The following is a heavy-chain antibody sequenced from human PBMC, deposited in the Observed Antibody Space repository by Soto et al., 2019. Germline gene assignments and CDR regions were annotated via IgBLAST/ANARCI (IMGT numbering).Heavy chain of an antibody. CDR3: ARSSHKESWFDP. CDR1: NGSISKFY. CDR2: IHGSGSA. Sequence: SDTLSLTCTISNGSISKFYWNWVRQAAGKGLEWIGRIHGSGSATYNPSLRSRVTMSVDTSKNQFSLKVNSVTGADTAVYYCARSSHKESWFDPWGQGTLVTVSS. J-gene: IGHJ5*02. D-gene: IGHD6-13*01. V-gene: IGHV4-4*07.